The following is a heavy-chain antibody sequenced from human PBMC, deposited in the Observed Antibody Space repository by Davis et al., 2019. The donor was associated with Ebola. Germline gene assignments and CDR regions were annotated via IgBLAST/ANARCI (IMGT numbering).Heavy chain of an antibody. Sequence: GESLKIPCAASGFTFSSYEMNWVRQAPGKGLVWVSRINSDGSSTSYADSVKGRFTISRDNAKNTLYLQMNSLRAEDTAVYYCVRVVVTSLGFDYWGQGTLVTVSS. D-gene: IGHD3-22*01. CDR2: INSDGSST. J-gene: IGHJ4*02. V-gene: IGHV3-74*01. CDR1: GFTFSSYE. CDR3: VRVVVTSLGFDY.